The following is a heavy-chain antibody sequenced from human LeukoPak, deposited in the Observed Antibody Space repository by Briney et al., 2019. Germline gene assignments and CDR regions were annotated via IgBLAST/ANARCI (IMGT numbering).Heavy chain of an antibody. D-gene: IGHD6-13*01. J-gene: IGHJ4*02. CDR3: AKDPVYSTSQRYFDY. Sequence: PGGSLRLSCAASGFTFSSYWMHWVRQAPGKGLVWVSRINSDGSSTSYADSVKGRFTISRDNAKNTLYLQMNNLRDEDAALYYCAKDPVYSTSQRYFDYWGQGTLVTVSS. V-gene: IGHV3-74*01. CDR1: GFTFSSYW. CDR2: INSDGSST.